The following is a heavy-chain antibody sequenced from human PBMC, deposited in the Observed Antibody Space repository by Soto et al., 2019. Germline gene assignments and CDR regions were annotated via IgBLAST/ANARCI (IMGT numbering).Heavy chain of an antibody. D-gene: IGHD3-10*01. V-gene: IGHV4-34*01. Sequence: SETLSLTCAVFSGSLTEHYWTWIRESPEKGLEWSGEIHPGGSTDYNPSLKSRLTVSLDTSTNELSLKVASVTAADTAVYFCARGKPIGYGFGTPRFFPYGLAAWAPGPTVT. J-gene: IGHJ6*02. CDR2: IHPGGST. CDR3: ARGKPIGYGFGTPRFFPYGLAA. CDR1: SGSLTEHY.